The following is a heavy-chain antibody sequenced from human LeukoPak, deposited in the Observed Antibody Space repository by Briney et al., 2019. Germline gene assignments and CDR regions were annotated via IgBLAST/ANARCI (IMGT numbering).Heavy chain of an antibody. CDR1: GFTFSSYD. Sequence: GGSLRLSCAASGFTFSSYDMHWVRHAPGKGLEWGSAIGTAGDTYYPRSVKSRFTISRDNAKNSLYLQMNSLRAGDTAVYYCARSEGLRYFDWLPPRTDYGMDVWGQGTTVPVSS. V-gene: IGHV3-13*01. D-gene: IGHD3-9*01. CDR3: ARSEGLRYFDWLPPRTDYGMDV. CDR2: IGTAGDT. J-gene: IGHJ6*02.